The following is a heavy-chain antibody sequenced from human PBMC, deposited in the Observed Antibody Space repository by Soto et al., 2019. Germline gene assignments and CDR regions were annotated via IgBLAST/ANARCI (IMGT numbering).Heavy chain of an antibody. CDR1: GYTFTSYG. D-gene: IGHD2-15*01. J-gene: IGHJ5*02. V-gene: IGHV1-18*04. CDR2: ISAYNGNT. Sequence: DASVKVSCKASGYTFTSYGISWVRQAPGQGLEWMGWISAYNGNTNYAQKLQGRVAMTTDTSTSTAYMELRSLRSDDTAVYYCARVYDIAVGVAGLWFDPWGQGTLVTLSS. CDR3: ARVYDIAVGVAGLWFDP.